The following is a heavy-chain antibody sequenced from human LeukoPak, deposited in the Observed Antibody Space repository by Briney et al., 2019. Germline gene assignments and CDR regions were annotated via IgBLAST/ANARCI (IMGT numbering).Heavy chain of an antibody. CDR1: GYTFSNYW. Sequence: GEPLKISCKSSGYTFSNYWIGWVRQMPGKGLEWMGIIYPGDSDTRYSPSFEGQVCISADKSISTAYLQWSSLKASDTAMYYCARVPYSISSMDYWGQGTLVTVSS. D-gene: IGHD6-6*01. J-gene: IGHJ4*02. V-gene: IGHV5-51*01. CDR2: IYPGDSDT. CDR3: ARVPYSISSMDY.